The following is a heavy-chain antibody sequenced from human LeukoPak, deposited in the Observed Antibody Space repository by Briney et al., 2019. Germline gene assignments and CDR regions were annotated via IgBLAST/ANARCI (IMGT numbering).Heavy chain of an antibody. V-gene: IGHV3-7*03. CDR1: GFTFSSYW. J-gene: IGHJ4*02. D-gene: IGHD5-24*01. CDR2: IKQDGSEK. Sequence: GFLRLSCAASGFTFSSYWMSWVRQAPGKGLEWVANIKQDGSEKYYVDSVKGRFTISRDNAKNSLYLQIHSLRVEDTAVYYCAADGGRDLFEYWGQGILVTVSS. CDR3: AADGGRDLFEY.